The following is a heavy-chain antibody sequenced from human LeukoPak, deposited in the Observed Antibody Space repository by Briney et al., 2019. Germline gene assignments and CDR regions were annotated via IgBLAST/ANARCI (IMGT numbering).Heavy chain of an antibody. CDR3: AHRTYTGFAEYFDY. D-gene: IGHD5-12*01. J-gene: IGHJ4*02. V-gene: IGHV2-5*01. CDR2: IYWNDDK. CDR1: GFSLTTTAMG. Sequence: SGPTLVNPTQTLTLTCTFSGFSLTTTAMGVGWIRQPPGKALEWLALIYWNDDKRYSPSLKSRLTVTKDTSKNQVVLTMTNMDPVDTATYYCAHRTYTGFAEYFDYWGQGTLVTVSS.